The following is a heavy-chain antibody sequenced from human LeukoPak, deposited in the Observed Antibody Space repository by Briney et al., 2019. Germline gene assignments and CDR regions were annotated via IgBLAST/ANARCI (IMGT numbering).Heavy chain of an antibody. CDR3: ARDQYNYYDSSGYHGDFDY. V-gene: IGHV1-2*02. CDR1: GGTFSSYA. J-gene: IGHJ4*02. CDR2: INPNSGGT. D-gene: IGHD3-22*01. Sequence: ASVKVSCKASGGTFSSYAISWVRQAPGQGLEWMGWINPNSGGTNYAQKFQGRVTMTRDTSISTAYMELSRLRSDDTAVYYCARDQYNYYDSSGYHGDFDYWGQGTLVTVSS.